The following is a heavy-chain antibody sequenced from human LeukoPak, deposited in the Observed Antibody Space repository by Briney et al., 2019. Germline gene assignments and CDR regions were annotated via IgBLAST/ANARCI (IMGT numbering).Heavy chain of an antibody. Sequence: GGSLRLSCAASGSTFSSYGMGWVRQAPGKGLEWVSSISAGGTTYYADSVKGRFFISRDNSKNTVYLQVNSLRAEDTAVYYCAKGYCSGGSCYGGHWGQGTLVTVSS. CDR2: ISAGGTT. J-gene: IGHJ4*02. CDR3: AKGYCSGGSCYGGH. D-gene: IGHD2-15*01. V-gene: IGHV3-23*01. CDR1: GSTFSSYG.